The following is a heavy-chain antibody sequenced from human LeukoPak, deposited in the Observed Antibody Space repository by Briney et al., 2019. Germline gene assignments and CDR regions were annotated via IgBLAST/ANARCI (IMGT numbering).Heavy chain of an antibody. Sequence: GGSLRLSCAASGFTFSNVWMHWVRQVPGKGLVWVSGINHDGTGTYYADSVKGRFTISRDNAKNTVYLQMNGLRAEDTTVYCCATVSEYWGQGTLVTVSS. CDR3: ATVSEY. J-gene: IGHJ4*02. V-gene: IGHV3-74*01. CDR1: GFTFSNVW. CDR2: INHDGTGT.